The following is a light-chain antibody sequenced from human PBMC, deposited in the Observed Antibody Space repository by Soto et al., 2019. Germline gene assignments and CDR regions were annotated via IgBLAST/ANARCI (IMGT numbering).Light chain of an antibody. V-gene: IGKV1-39*01. J-gene: IGKJ1*01. CDR1: QSISTY. CDR2: GAS. Sequence: DIQMTQSPSSLSGSVGDRVIITCRASQSISTYLNWYQQKPGKAPKLLIFGASSLQYGVTSRFSGSGSGTEFTLTISALQSEDSATYYCQQSHSSPRTFGQGTKVEI. CDR3: QQSHSSPRT.